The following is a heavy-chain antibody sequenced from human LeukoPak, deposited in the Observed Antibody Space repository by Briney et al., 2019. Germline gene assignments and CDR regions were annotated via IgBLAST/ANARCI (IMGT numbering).Heavy chain of an antibody. CDR1: GGSISSYY. V-gene: IGHV4-59*08. CDR3: AKHSFDSGDDFDE. J-gene: IGHJ4*02. D-gene: IGHD2-21*01. Sequence: SETLSLTCTVSGGSISSYYWSWIRQPPGEGLEWIGLIYHSGSTNYNPSLKRRGTISVDTSTNQFSLKMKSVTAADTDVYYCAKHSFDSGDDFDEWGQGTLVTVSS. CDR2: IYHSGST.